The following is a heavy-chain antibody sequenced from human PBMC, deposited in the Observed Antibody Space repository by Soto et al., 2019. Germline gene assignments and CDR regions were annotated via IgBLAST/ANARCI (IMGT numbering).Heavy chain of an antibody. CDR1: GFTFSSFW. CDR2: LSGDGNNA. Sequence: EVQLVESGGGIVQPGGSLRLSCAASGFTFSSFWMHWVRQAPGKGLVWVSRLSGDGNNAVYADSVKGRFTVSRDNAKNTLDLQMNSLTTDDTALYYCVRNRGTFLRDGVDFWGPGIMVTVSS. CDR3: VRNRGTFLRDGVDF. D-gene: IGHD3-3*01. V-gene: IGHV3-74*01. J-gene: IGHJ4*02.